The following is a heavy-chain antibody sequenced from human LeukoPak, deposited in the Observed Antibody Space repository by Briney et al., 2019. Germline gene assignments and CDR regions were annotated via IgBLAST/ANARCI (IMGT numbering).Heavy chain of an antibody. CDR3: AGGSYYDNSPLDS. V-gene: IGHV1-2*02. J-gene: IGHJ4*02. Sequence: ASVKVSCKTSGYTFIGYYIHWVRQAPGQGLEWMGWINPNSGGTNYAQMFQGRVTMTRDTSISTAYKELSRLRSDDTAVYYCAGGSYYDNSPLDSWGQGTLVTVSS. D-gene: IGHD3-22*01. CDR1: GYTFIGYY. CDR2: INPNSGGT.